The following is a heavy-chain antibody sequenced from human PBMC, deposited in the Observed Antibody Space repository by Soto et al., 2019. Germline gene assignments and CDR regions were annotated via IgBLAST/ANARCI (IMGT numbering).Heavy chain of an antibody. CDR2: ISGDSGNT. J-gene: IGHJ4*01. V-gene: IGHV1-3*01. D-gene: IGHD6-19*01. CDR1: GYMFTKPA. CDR3: ARDGVAAGNINFDY. Sequence: ASVKVSCKASGYMFTKPAMHWVRQAPGQRLEWMGWISGDSGNTKYSPKLQDRVTITRDTSASTAYMELSSLRSEDTALYYCARDGVAAGNINFDYWGQGTLVTVSS.